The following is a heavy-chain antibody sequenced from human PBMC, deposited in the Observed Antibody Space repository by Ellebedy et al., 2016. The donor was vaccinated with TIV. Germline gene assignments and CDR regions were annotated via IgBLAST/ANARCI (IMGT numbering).Heavy chain of an antibody. V-gene: IGHV1-69*13. CDR2: IIPIFGTA. Sequence: AASVKVSCKASGGTFSSYAISWVRQAPGQGLEWMGGIIPIFGTANYAQKFQGRVTITADESTSTAYMELSSLRSEDTAVYYCAREEATKPERELGYYGMDVWGQGTTVTVSS. CDR1: GGTFSSYA. D-gene: IGHD5-24*01. J-gene: IGHJ6*02. CDR3: AREEATKPERELGYYGMDV.